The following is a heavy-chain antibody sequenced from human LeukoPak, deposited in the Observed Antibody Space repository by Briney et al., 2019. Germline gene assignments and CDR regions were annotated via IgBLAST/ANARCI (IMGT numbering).Heavy chain of an antibody. CDR3: ARDGQLKWFWTPFEFDW. CDR2: INPNSGST. D-gene: IGHD3-3*01. V-gene: IGHV1-2*02. J-gene: IGHJ4*02. CDR1: GYTFSGYS. Sequence: ASVKVSCKASGYTFSGYSIQWVRQAPGQGLEWMGWINPNSGSTNSAQKFQGRITMTRDTSISTAYMGLSRLRSDDTSVYYCARDGQLKWFWTPFEFDWWGQGTLVTVSS.